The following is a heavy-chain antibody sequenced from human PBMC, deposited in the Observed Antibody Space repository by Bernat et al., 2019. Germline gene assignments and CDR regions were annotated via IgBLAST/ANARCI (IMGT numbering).Heavy chain of an antibody. Sequence: EVQLVESGGDLVQPGGSLRLSCVVSGFTVSSNYMSWVRQAPGKGLEWVSVIYSGGSTYYADSVKGRFTISRDTSNNTLYLQMNSLRAEDTAVYFCARDDGSGGPFDYWGQGALVTVSS. D-gene: IGHD2-2*03. CDR2: IYSGGST. CDR3: ARDDGSGGPFDY. CDR1: GFTVSSNY. V-gene: IGHV3-66*01. J-gene: IGHJ4*02.